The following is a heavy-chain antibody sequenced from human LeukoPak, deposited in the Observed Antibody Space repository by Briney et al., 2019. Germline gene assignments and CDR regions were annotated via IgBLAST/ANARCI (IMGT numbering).Heavy chain of an antibody. CDR1: GYSFTNFD. D-gene: IGHD6-19*01. Sequence: ASVKVSCKASGYSFTNFDINWVRQATGQGLEWMGWMNPNSGNKGYAQKFQGRVTMTMNTSITTAYMELSSLRSEDTAVYYCARGPQWRGDYYYMDVWGRGTMVTVSS. V-gene: IGHV1-8*01. CDR2: MNPNSGNK. J-gene: IGHJ6*03. CDR3: ARGPQWRGDYYYMDV.